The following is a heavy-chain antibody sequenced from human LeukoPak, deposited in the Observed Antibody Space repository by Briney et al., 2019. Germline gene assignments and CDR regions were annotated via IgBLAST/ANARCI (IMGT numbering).Heavy chain of an antibody. J-gene: IGHJ4*02. V-gene: IGHV1-46*01. CDR2: INPSGAGT. Sequence: GSSVKVSCKASGYTFTSYYMHWVRQAPGQGLEWMGIINPSGAGTSYAQKFQGRVTMTRDTSTSTVYVELSSLRSEDTAVYYCARGAASGGRRLDYWGQGTLVTVSS. CDR3: ARGAASGGRRLDY. D-gene: IGHD1-14*01. CDR1: GYTFTSYY.